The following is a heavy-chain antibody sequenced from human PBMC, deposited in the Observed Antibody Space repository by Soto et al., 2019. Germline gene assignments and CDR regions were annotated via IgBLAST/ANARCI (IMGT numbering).Heavy chain of an antibody. J-gene: IGHJ3*02. CDR2: INHSGST. D-gene: IGHD3-22*01. CDR3: AGYNPNYDSSGYPHAFDI. CDR1: GGSFSGYY. V-gene: IGHV4-34*01. Sequence: QVQLQQWGAGLLKPSETLSLTCAVYGGSFSGYYWSWIRQPPGKGLEWIGEINHSGSTNYNPSLKSRVTISVDTSKNQFSPKLSSVTAADTAVYYCAGYNPNYDSSGYPHAFDIWGQGTMVTVSS.